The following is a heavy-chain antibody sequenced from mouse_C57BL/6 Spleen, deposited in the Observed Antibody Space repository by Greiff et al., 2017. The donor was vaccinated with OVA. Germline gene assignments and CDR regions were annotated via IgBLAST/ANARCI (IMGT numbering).Heavy chain of an antibody. Sequence: QVQLQQSGPELVKPGASVKISCKASGYAFSSSWMNWVKQRPGKGLEWIGRIYPGDGDTNYNGKFKGKATLTADKSSSTAYMQLSSLTSEDSAVYFCARGGGDALDYWGQGTTLTVSS. V-gene: IGHV1-82*01. D-gene: IGHD1-1*02. CDR3: ARGGGDALDY. CDR1: GYAFSSSW. CDR2: IYPGDGDT. J-gene: IGHJ2*01.